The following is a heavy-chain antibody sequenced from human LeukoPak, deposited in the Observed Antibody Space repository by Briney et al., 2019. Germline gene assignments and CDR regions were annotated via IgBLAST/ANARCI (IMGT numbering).Heavy chain of an antibody. J-gene: IGHJ4*02. D-gene: IGHD5-18*01. CDR1: GFTFISYW. CDR2: INGYGSST. CDR3: ARDAPGNTALDY. Sequence: PGGSLRLSCAASGFTFISYWMHWVRQAPGKWLVWVSRINGYGSSTAFADSVKGRFTISRDNAKNTLYLQMTSLRAEDTAVYYCARDAPGNTALDYWGQGTLVTVSS. V-gene: IGHV3-74*01.